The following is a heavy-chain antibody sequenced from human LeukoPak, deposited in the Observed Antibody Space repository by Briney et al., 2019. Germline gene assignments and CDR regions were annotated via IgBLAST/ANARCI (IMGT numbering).Heavy chain of an antibody. J-gene: IGHJ1*01. D-gene: IGHD3-22*01. V-gene: IGHV3-7*01. CDR3: ARARYYYDSSGYQH. CDR2: IKQDGSGK. Sequence: GGSLRLSCAASGFTSATYWMSWVRQAPGKGLEWVANIKQDGSGKYYVDSVKGRFTISRDNAKNSLYLQMNSLRAEDTAVYYCARARYYYDSSGYQHWGQGTLVTVSS. CDR1: GFTSATYW.